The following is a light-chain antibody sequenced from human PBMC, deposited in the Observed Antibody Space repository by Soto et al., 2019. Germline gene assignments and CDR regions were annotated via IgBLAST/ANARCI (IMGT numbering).Light chain of an antibody. J-gene: IGLJ3*02. V-gene: IGLV2-23*01. CDR3: CSYTDGSSLL. CDR2: EGN. Sequence: QSALTQPASVSESPGQSISISCGGGRNDIGTYNLVSWYQQHPGKAPRLIIYEGNKRPSGVSNRFSASRSGNTASLTISGLQAEDEADYYCCSYTDGSSLLFGGGTKPPS. CDR1: RNDIGTYNL.